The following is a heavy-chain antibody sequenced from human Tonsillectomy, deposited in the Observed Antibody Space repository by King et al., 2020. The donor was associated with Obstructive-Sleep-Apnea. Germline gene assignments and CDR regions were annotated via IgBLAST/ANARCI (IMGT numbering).Heavy chain of an antibody. CDR1: GVTLSNFA. D-gene: IGHD3-3*02. CDR3: ARPRLRLGGPNIFPPDY. V-gene: IGHV3-30*04. J-gene: IGHJ4*02. CDR2: ISYDGETK. Sequence: VQLVESGGGVVQPGRSLRLSCAASGVTLSNFALHWVRQAPGKGLEWVAVISYDGETKYYADSVQGRFTISRDNSKNTVYLEVNSLRLEDTAVYFCARPRLRLGGPNIFPPDYWGQGTLVTVSS.